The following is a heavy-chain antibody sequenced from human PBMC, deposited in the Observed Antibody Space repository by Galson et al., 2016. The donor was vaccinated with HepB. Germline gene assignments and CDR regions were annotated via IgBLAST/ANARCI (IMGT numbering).Heavy chain of an antibody. CDR2: IYSDGST. V-gene: IGHV3-53*01. CDR3: ARGRGYSGYASYYGRDV. J-gene: IGHJ6*02. D-gene: IGHD5-12*01. CDR1: GFTISSHY. Sequence: SLRLSCAASGFTISSHYMSWVRQAPGKGLEWVSTIYSDGSTYYADSVKGRFTISRDKSKNTLYLQMNSLRAEDTALYYCARGRGYSGYASYYGRDVWGQGTTVTVSS.